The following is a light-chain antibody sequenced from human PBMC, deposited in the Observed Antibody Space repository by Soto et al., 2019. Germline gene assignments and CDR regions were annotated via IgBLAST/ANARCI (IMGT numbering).Light chain of an antibody. CDR1: QSVSSNY. Sequence: EIVLSQSPGTLSLSQGDRATLSCRASQSVSSNYLAWYQQKPGQAPRLLIYGASSRATGIPERFRGSGSGTDFTLTVSRLEPEDFAVYYCQQYGSSPWTFGQGTKVEIK. CDR2: GAS. CDR3: QQYGSSPWT. J-gene: IGKJ1*01. V-gene: IGKV3-20*01.